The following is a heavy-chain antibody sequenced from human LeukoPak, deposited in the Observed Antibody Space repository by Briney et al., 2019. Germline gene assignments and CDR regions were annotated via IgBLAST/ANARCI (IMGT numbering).Heavy chain of an antibody. J-gene: IGHJ4*02. Sequence: SETLSLTCTVSGGSISSYYWSWIRQPPGKGLEWIGYIYYSGSTNYNPSLKSRVTISVDTSKNQFSLKLSSVTAADTAVYYCARTPSTVTTGVGDYWGQGTLVTVSS. CDR1: GGSISSYY. V-gene: IGHV4-59*01. D-gene: IGHD4-17*01. CDR2: IYYSGST. CDR3: ARTPSTVTTGVGDY.